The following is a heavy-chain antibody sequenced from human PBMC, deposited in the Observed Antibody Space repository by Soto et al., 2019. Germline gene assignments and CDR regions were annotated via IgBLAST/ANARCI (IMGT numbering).Heavy chain of an antibody. Sequence: LRLSCAASGFTFSSYAMHWVRQAPGKGLEWVAVISYDGSNKYYADSVKGRFTIPRDNSKNTLYLQMNSLRAEDTAVYYCARDMHSYGPPLYYYYYYGMDVWGQGTTVTVSS. J-gene: IGHJ6*02. D-gene: IGHD5-18*01. V-gene: IGHV3-30-3*01. CDR1: GFTFSSYA. CDR3: ARDMHSYGPPLYYYYYYGMDV. CDR2: ISYDGSNK.